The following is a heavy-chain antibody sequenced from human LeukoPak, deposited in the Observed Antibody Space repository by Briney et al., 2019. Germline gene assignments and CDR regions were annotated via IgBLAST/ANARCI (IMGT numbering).Heavy chain of an antibody. CDR1: GFTFDDYA. J-gene: IGHJ4*02. Sequence: GGSLRLSCAASGFTFDDYAMHWVRQVPGKGLVWVSRIDSGGSSTSYGGSVQGRFTMSRDNAKNTLYLQLNSLRAEDTAVYYCARDVWGDRDSYFDSWGQGTLVTVSS. CDR2: IDSGGSST. V-gene: IGHV3-74*01. D-gene: IGHD2-21*01. CDR3: ARDVWGDRDSYFDS.